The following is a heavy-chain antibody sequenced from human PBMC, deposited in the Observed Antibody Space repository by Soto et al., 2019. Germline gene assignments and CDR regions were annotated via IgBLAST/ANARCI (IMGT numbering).Heavy chain of an antibody. D-gene: IGHD3-10*01. CDR2: MNAGNCNT. Sequence: GASVKVSCKASGYTFTSYAMHWVREAPVQSLEWIGWMNAGNCNTKYSQKFQGRFTITRYTSAITSYIELIILVSEYTSVYYCAXXSXLWFGELTIDYDYYYVDVWGKGNTVTVSS. V-gene: IGHV1-3*01. CDR3: AXXSXLWFGELTIDYDYYYVDV. J-gene: IGHJ6*03. CDR1: GYTFTSYA.